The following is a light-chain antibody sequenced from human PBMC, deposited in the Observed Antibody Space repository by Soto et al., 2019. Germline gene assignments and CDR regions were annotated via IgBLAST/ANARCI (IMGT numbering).Light chain of an antibody. CDR1: XSXVGSYKF. V-gene: IGLV2-23*01. J-gene: IGLJ2*01. CDR2: EGS. CDR3: CSYAGSSTLV. Sequence: QSALTQPASVSGSPGQSITISCXXTXSXVGSYKFGSWYQQHPGKAPKLMIYEGSKRPSGVSNRFSGSKSGNTASLTISGLQAEDEADYYCCSYAGSSTLVFGGGTKLTVL.